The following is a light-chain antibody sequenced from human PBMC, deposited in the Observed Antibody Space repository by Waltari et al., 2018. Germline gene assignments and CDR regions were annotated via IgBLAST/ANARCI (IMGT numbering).Light chain of an antibody. CDR3: QQYYSTPF. CDR1: QSVLYSSNNKNY. J-gene: IGKJ3*01. V-gene: IGKV4-1*01. Sequence: DIVMTQSPDSLAVSLGERATINCKSSQSVLYSSNNKNYLAWYQQKPVQPPKLLIYWASTRESGVPDRFSGSGSGTDFTLTISSLQAEDVAVYYCQQYYSTPFFGPGTKVDIK. CDR2: WAS.